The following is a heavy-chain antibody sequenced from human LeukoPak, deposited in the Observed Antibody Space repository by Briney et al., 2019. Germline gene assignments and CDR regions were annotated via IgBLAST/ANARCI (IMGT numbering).Heavy chain of an antibody. Sequence: GGSLRLSCAASGFTFSDYYMSWIRQAPGKGLEWLSYIRSSGTSIYYADSVKGRFTISRDNAKNSLYLQMNSLRAEDTAVYYCARDLWNYDSSGYFHFDYWGQGTLVTVSS. CDR1: GFTFSDYY. J-gene: IGHJ4*02. V-gene: IGHV3-11*01. CDR3: ARDLWNYDSSGYFHFDY. D-gene: IGHD3-22*01. CDR2: IRSSGTSI.